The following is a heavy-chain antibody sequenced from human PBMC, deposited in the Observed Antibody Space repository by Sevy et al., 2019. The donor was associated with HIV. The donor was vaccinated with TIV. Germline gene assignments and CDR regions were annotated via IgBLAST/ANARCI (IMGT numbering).Heavy chain of an antibody. J-gene: IGHJ4*02. D-gene: IGHD3-16*01. Sequence: GGSLRLSCAASTFTFGHYAMHWVRQAPGKGLQWVAGISYEGSIEYYTDSVKGRLPISRDNSKNTLNLEMNNLRVEETALYYCARDWGTPPTAILYYFDFWGQGIPVTVSS. CDR3: ARDWGTPPTAILYYFDF. CDR1: TFTFGHYA. CDR2: ISYEGSIE. V-gene: IGHV3-30*04.